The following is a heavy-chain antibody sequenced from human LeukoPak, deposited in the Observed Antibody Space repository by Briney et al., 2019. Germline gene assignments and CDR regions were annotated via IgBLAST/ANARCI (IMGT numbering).Heavy chain of an antibody. D-gene: IGHD3-10*01. V-gene: IGHV4-59*12. CDR1: GDSISSYY. CDR3: ARDGLGPYGSGTALDY. Sequence: SETLSLTCTVSGDSISSYYWSWIRQPPGKGLEWIGYIYYSGSTNYNPSLKSRVTISVDTSKNQFSLKLSSVTAADTAVYYCARDGLGPYGSGTALDYWGQGTLVTVSS. J-gene: IGHJ4*02. CDR2: IYYSGST.